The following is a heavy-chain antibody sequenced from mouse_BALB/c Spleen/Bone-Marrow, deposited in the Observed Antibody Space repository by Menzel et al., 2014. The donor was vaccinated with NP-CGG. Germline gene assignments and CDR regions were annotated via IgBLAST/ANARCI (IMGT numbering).Heavy chain of an antibody. J-gene: IGHJ4*01. CDR3: ARGSYYEGAMDY. CDR1: GFSLTSYG. D-gene: IGHD1-1*01. CDR2: IWAGGST. V-gene: IGHV2-9*02. Sequence: VHLVEPGPGLVAPSQSLSITCTVSGFSLTSYGVHWVRQPPGKVLEWLGVIWAGGSTNYNSALMSRLSISKDNSKSQVFLKMNSLQTDDTAMYYCARGSYYEGAMDYWGQGTSVTVSS.